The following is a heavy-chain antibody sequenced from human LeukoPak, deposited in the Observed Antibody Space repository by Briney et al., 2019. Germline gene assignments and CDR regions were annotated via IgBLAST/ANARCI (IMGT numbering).Heavy chain of an antibody. CDR3: ARVQADCLTGYPDAFDI. CDR2: IYHSGTT. CDR1: GYSISSDYY. V-gene: IGHV4-38-2*02. J-gene: IGHJ3*02. Sequence: SETLSLTCTVSGYSISSDYYWGWIRQPPGKGLEWIGSIYHSGTTYYNPSLKSHISISVDTSKNQFSLKVYSVTAADTAVYYCARVQADCLTGYPDAFDIWGQGTIVTVSS. D-gene: IGHD3-9*01.